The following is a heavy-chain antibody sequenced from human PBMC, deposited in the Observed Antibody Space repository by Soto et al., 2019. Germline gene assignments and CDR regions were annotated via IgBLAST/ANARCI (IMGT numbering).Heavy chain of an antibody. D-gene: IGHD3-22*01. J-gene: IGHJ5*02. Sequence: SETLSLTCTVSGGSISSYYWSWIRQPPGKGLEWIGYIYYSGSTNYNPSLKSRVTISVDTSKNQFSLKLSSVTAAGTAVYYCARDSRRYYDSSGYYSHWFDPWGQGTLVTVSS. CDR2: IYYSGST. CDR1: GGSISSYY. V-gene: IGHV4-59*01. CDR3: ARDSRRYYDSSGYYSHWFDP.